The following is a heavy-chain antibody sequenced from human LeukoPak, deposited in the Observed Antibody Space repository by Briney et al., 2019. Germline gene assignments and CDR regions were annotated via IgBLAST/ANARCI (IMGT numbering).Heavy chain of an antibody. D-gene: IGHD4-17*01. CDR1: GFTFSSYE. J-gene: IGHJ4*02. CDR3: ARLTTMTTTGGPFDY. V-gene: IGHV3-48*03. Sequence: GGSLRLSCAASGFTFSSYEMNWVRQAPGKGLEWVSYITSSGNTIYYADSVKGRFTISRVNAKNSLYLQMNSLRAEDTAVYYCARLTTMTTTGGPFDYWGQGTLVTVSS. CDR2: ITSSGNTI.